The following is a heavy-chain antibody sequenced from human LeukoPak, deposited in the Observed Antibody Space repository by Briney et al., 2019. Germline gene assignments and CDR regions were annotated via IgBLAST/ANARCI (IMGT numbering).Heavy chain of an antibody. CDR3: ARNNYFDY. J-gene: IGHJ4*02. CDR1: GGSISSSSYY. CDR2: IYYSGST. D-gene: IGHD2/OR15-2a*01. V-gene: IGHV4-39*07. Sequence: SETLSLTCTVSGGSISSSSYYWGWIRQPPGKGLEWIGSIYYSGSTYYNPSLKSRVTISVDTSKNQFSLKLSSVTAADTAVYYCARNNYFDYWGQGTLVTVSS.